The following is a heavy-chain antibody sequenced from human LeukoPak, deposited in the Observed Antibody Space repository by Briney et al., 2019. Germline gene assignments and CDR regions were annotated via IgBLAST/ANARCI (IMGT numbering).Heavy chain of an antibody. CDR1: GFTFDDYA. D-gene: IGHD3-22*01. V-gene: IGHV3-9*01. J-gene: IGHJ4*02. CDR3: AKGGHHRITTIDY. Sequence: GGSLRLSCAASGFTFDDYAMHWVRQAPGKGLEWVSGISWNSGSIGYADSVKGRFTISRDNAKNSLYLQMNSLRAEDTALYYCAKGGHHRITTIDYWGQGTLVTVSS. CDR2: ISWNSGSI.